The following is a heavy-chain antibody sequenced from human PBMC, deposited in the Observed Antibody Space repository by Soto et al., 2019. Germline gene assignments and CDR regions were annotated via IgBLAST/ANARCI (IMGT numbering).Heavy chain of an antibody. CDR2: ISGSGGST. D-gene: IGHD5-12*01. Sequence: PGGSLRLSCAASGFTFSSYAMSWVRQAPGKGLEWVSAISGSGGSTYYADSVKGRFTISRDNSKNTLYLQMNSLRAEDTAVYYCAKGITIVATITRYYYYGMDVWGQGTTVTVS. CDR3: AKGITIVATITRYYYYGMDV. V-gene: IGHV3-23*01. J-gene: IGHJ6*02. CDR1: GFTFSSYA.